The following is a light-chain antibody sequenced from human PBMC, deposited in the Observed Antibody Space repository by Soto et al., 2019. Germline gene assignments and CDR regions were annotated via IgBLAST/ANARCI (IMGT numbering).Light chain of an antibody. CDR2: DAS. V-gene: IGKV1-5*01. CDR3: QQQNSYPLT. CDR1: QSISSW. J-gene: IGKJ4*01. Sequence: DIQMTQSPSTLSASVGDTVTITCRASQSISSWLAWYQQTSGKVPKLLIYDASNLESGVPSRFSGSGSGTEFTLTINSLQPDDFATYYCQQQNSYPLTFGGGTKVEIK.